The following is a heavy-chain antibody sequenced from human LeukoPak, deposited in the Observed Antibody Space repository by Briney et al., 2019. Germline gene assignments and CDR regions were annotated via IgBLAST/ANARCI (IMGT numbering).Heavy chain of an antibody. CDR2: IYYSGST. D-gene: IGHD6-19*01. Sequence: SETLSLTCAVSGGSFSGYYWSWIRPPPGKGLEWIGYIYYSGSTNYNPSLKSRVTISIEPSKNQFSLKMSSVTAADTAGYYCAGGGGGSGWIDYWGQGTLVTVSS. J-gene: IGHJ4*02. CDR1: GGSFSGYY. CDR3: AGGGGGSGWIDY. V-gene: IGHV4-59*01.